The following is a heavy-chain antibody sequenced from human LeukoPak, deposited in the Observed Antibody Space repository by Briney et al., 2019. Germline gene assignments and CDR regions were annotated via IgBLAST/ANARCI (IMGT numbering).Heavy chain of an antibody. D-gene: IGHD3-22*01. V-gene: IGHV4-31*03. CDR2: IYYSGST. CDR3: ARAAPNYYDSSGSLRNPYFDY. J-gene: IGHJ4*02. CDR1: GGSISTGGYY. Sequence: SETLSFTCTVSGGSISTGGYYWSWIRQHPGKGLEWIGNIYYSGSTYYSPSLKSRVTMSVDTSKNQFSLTLISVTAADTAVYFCARAAPNYYDSSGSLRNPYFDYWGQGTLVTVSS.